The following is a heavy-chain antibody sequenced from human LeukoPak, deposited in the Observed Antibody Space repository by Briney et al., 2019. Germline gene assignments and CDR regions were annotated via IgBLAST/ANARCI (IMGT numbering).Heavy chain of an antibody. CDR2: IYYSGST. Sequence: SETLSLTCTVSGGSVSSGSYYWSWIRQPPGKGLEWIGYIYYSGSTNYNPSLKSRVTISVDTSKNQFSLKLSPVTAADTAVYYCARSSYAKWFDPWGQGTLVTVSS. D-gene: IGHD3-16*01. J-gene: IGHJ5*02. V-gene: IGHV4-61*01. CDR3: ARSSYAKWFDP. CDR1: GGSVSSGSYY.